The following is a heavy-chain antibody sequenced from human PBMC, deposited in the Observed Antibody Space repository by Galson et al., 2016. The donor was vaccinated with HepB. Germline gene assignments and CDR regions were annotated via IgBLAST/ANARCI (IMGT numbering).Heavy chain of an antibody. CDR1: GGSISNYY. CDR2: SYNT. J-gene: IGHJ4*02. D-gene: IGHD5-24*01. CDR3: ARFRTERATTYYFDS. Sequence: SETLSLTCKVSGGSISNYYWSWIRQPPGKGLEWIGYSYNTNYNPSLKSRVTISVDTSKNQFSLKLSSVNDADAAVYFCARFRTERATTYYFDSWGQEALVTVSS. V-gene: IGHV4-59*12.